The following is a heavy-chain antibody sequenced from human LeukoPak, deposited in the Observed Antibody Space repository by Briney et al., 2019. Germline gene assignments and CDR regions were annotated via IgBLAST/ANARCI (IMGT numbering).Heavy chain of an antibody. CDR1: GGTFSSYA. CDR3: ARAIVVVKYYYYGMDV. D-gene: IGHD3-22*01. J-gene: IGHJ6*02. V-gene: IGHV1-69*13. Sequence: SVKVSCKASGGTFSSYAISWVRQAPGQGLEWMGGIIPIFGTANYAQKFQGRVTITADESTSTAYMELSSLRSEDTAVYYCARAIVVVKYYYYGMDVWGQGITVTVSS. CDR2: IIPIFGTA.